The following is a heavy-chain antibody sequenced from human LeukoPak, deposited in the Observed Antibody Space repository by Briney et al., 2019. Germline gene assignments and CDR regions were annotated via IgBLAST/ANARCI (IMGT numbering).Heavy chain of an antibody. CDR1: GGTFSGYV. V-gene: IGHV1-69*05. Sequence: SVKVSCKASGGTFSGYVVTWVRQAPGQGLECMGGIIPISGKLHYAQKFQGRVTITTDESTSTVYMDLSSLRSDDTAIYYCARGTDYGDYGGTWFYYYYMDVWGEGTTVTVSS. J-gene: IGHJ6*03. CDR2: IIPISGKL. D-gene: IGHD4-17*01. CDR3: ARGTDYGDYGGTWFYYYYMDV.